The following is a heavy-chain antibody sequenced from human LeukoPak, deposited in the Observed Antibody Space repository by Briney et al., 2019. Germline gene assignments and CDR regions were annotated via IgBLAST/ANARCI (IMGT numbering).Heavy chain of an antibody. CDR1: GFTFSSYS. J-gene: IGHJ6*03. CDR2: ISSGGST. CDR3: ARDPYSGSYGNYYYYFMDV. Sequence: GGSLRLSCAASGFTFSSYSMNWVRQAPGKGLEWVSAISSGGSTYYADSVKGRFTISRDNAKNSLYLQMNSLRAEDTAVYYCARDPYSGSYGNYYYYFMDVWGKGTTVTISS. D-gene: IGHD1-26*01. V-gene: IGHV3-21*01.